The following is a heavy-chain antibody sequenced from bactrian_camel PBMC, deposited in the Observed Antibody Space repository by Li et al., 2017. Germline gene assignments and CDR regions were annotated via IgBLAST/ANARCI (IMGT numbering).Heavy chain of an antibody. D-gene: IGHD1*01. CDR2: IYTAAGNA. J-gene: IGHJ4*01. Sequence: DVQLVESGGGSVQAGGSLRLSCAASGYDYSPNYMVMGWFRQGPGKEREGVATIYTAAGNAFSADSVKGRFTISQDDANNTVYLQMNSLKLDDTAMYYCAAGIWTGVRCNFGRSWRAFDYHWQGTQVTVS. V-gene: IGHV3S40*01. CDR1: GYDYSPNY.